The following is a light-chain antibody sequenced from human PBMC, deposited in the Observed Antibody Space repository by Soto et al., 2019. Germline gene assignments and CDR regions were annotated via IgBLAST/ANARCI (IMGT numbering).Light chain of an antibody. V-gene: IGLV4-69*01. Sequence: QPVLTQSPSASASLGASVKLTCTLSSGHRSYAIAWHQKQPGKGPRYLMDLNNDGSHTKGDGIPDRFSGSSSGADRFLIISSLQSEDEADYYCQTWGTGFQFFGGGTQLTVL. J-gene: IGLJ2*01. CDR1: SGHRSYA. CDR2: LNNDGSH. CDR3: QTWGTGFQF.